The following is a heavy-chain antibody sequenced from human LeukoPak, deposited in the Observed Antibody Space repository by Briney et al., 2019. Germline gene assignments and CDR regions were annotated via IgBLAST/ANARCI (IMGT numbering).Heavy chain of an antibody. CDR1: EFTFSTYA. Sequence: GGSLRLSCAASEFTFSTYAMSWVRQAPGKGLEWVSVIYSGGSTYYADSVQGRFTISRDNSKNTLYLQMNSLRVEDTAVYYCARVASTSPYYYGMDVWGQGTTVTVSS. CDR2: IYSGGST. V-gene: IGHV3-53*01. J-gene: IGHJ6*02. CDR3: ARVASTSPYYYGMDV.